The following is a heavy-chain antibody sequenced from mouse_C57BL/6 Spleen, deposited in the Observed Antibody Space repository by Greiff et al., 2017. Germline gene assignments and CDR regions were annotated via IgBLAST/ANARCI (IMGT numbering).Heavy chain of an antibody. CDR2: IYPGGGDT. D-gene: IGHD2-1*01. J-gene: IGHJ4*01. CDR3: ARIPLLAPMDY. V-gene: IGHV1-80*01. Sequence: QVQLQQSGAELVKPGASVKISCKASGYAFSSYWMTWVKQRPGKGLEWIGQIYPGGGDTNYNGKFKGKATLTADQSSSTAYMQLSSLTSEADAVYFCARIPLLAPMDYWGQGTSVTVSA. CDR1: GYAFSSYW.